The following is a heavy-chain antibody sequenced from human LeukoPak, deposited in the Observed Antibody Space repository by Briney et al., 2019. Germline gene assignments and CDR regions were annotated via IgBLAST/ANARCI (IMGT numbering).Heavy chain of an antibody. CDR2: IYTSGST. J-gene: IGHJ6*03. CDR1: GGSISSGSYY. CDR3: ARDGSSWAGYYYYMDV. Sequence: SETLSLTCTVSGGSISSGSYYWSWIRQPAGKGLEWIGRIYTSGSTNYNPSLKSRVTISVDTSKNQFSLKLSSVTAADTAVYYCARDGSSWAGYYYYMDVLGKGTTVTISS. V-gene: IGHV4-61*02. D-gene: IGHD6-13*01.